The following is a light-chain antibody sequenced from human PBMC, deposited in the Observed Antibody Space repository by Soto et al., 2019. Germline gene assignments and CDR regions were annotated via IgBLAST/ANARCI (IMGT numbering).Light chain of an antibody. CDR3: SSYTSSSTLV. J-gene: IGLJ1*01. V-gene: IGLV2-14*01. CDR1: SSYVGGYNY. CDR2: DVS. Sequence: QSVLTKPASVSGSPGQSITISCTGTSSYVGGYNYVSWYQQHPGKAPKLMIYDVSNRPSGVSNRFSGSKSGNTASLTISGLQAEDEADYYCSSYTSSSTLVFGTGNKVTVL.